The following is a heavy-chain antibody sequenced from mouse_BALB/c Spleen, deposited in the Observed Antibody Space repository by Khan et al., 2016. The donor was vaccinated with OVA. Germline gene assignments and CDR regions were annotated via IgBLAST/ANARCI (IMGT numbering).Heavy chain of an antibody. CDR3: ARTARIKY. D-gene: IGHD1-2*01. CDR1: GYSITSGYG. V-gene: IGHV3-2*02. CDR2: ISYSGST. Sequence: EVQLQESGPGLVKPSQSLSLTCTVTGYSITSGYGWNWIRQFPGNKLEWMGYISYSGSTNYKPSPKSRISNTRDTSKNQFFLQLNSVTTEDTATYYCARTARIKYWGQGTTLTVSS. J-gene: IGHJ2*01.